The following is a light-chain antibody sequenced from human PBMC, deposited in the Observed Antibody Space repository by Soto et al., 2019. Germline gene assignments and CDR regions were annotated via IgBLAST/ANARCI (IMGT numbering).Light chain of an antibody. V-gene: IGLV2-14*01. J-gene: IGLJ1*01. Sequence: QSVLTQPASVSGSPGQSITFSCTGTSSDIGGYNYVSWYQQHPGKAPKLMIYEVSNRTSGVSDRLAGSKSGNTASLTIAGLQAEDEADYDCTSYTSSTTNYVFGTGTKLTVL. CDR1: SSDIGGYNY. CDR3: TSYTSSTTNYV. CDR2: EVS.